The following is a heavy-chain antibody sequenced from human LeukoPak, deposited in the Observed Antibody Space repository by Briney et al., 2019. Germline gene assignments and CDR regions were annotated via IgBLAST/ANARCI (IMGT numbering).Heavy chain of an antibody. D-gene: IGHD3-10*01. J-gene: IGHJ5*02. CDR2: IYYSGST. Sequence: SQTLSLTCTVSGGSISSGDYYWSWIRQPPGKGLEWIGYIYYSGSTYYNPSLKSRVTISVDTSKNQFSLKLSSVTAADTAVYYCARTIYGSGSLRFDPWGQGTRSPSPQ. CDR3: ARTIYGSGSLRFDP. V-gene: IGHV4-30-4*01. CDR1: GGSISSGDYY.